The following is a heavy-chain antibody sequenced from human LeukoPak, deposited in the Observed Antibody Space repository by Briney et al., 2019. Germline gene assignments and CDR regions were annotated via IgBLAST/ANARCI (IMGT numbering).Heavy chain of an antibody. J-gene: IGHJ4*02. V-gene: IGHV4-34*01. D-gene: IGHD4-23*01. Sequence: KSSETLSLTCAVYGGSFSGYYWSWIRQPPGKGLEWIGEINHSGSTYYNPPLKSRVTISVDTSKNQFSLKLSSVTAADTAVYYCANGGDSRPFDYWGQGTLVTVSS. CDR2: INHSGST. CDR3: ANGGDSRPFDY. CDR1: GGSFSGYY.